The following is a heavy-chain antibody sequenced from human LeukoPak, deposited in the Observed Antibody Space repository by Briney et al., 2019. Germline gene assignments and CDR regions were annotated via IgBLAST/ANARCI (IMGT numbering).Heavy chain of an antibody. Sequence: ASVKVSRKASGYTFTGYYMHWVRQAPGQGLEWMGWINPNSGGTNYAQKFQGRVTMTRDTSISTAYMELSRLRSDDTAVYYCARGPEYSSSYYMDVWGKGTTVTVSS. D-gene: IGHD6-6*01. V-gene: IGHV1-2*02. J-gene: IGHJ6*03. CDR2: INPNSGGT. CDR3: ARGPEYSSSYYMDV. CDR1: GYTFTGYY.